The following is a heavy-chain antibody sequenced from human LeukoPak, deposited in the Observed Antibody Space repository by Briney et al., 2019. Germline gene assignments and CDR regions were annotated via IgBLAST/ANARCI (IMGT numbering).Heavy chain of an antibody. J-gene: IGHJ4*02. D-gene: IGHD3-22*01. CDR1: GYSFSDHA. V-gene: IGHV7-4-1*02. CDR3: AREYCYDSSGYDY. Sequence: ASVKVSCKASGYSFSDHAMNWVRQAPGQGLEWMGWINTYTGNPTYAQGFTGRFVFSLDTSVSTAYLQISSLKAEDTAVYYCAREYCYDSSGYDYWGQGTLVTVSS. CDR2: INTYTGNP.